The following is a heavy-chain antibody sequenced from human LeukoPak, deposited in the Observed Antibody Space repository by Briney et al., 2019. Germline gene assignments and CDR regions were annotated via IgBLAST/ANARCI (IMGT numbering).Heavy chain of an antibody. CDR1: DFSFTTYT. J-gene: IGHJ4*02. CDR2: ISGGDPTT. Sequence: GGSLRLSCAASDFSFTTYTMSWVRQAPGKGPEWVPSISGGDPTTYYADSVKGRFTISRDNSKSTLYLQMNSLRAEDTAIYYCAKQSLLLRGPLLIYYFDFWGQGTLVTVSS. V-gene: IGHV3-23*01. D-gene: IGHD3-10*01. CDR3: AKQSLLLRGPLLIYYFDF.